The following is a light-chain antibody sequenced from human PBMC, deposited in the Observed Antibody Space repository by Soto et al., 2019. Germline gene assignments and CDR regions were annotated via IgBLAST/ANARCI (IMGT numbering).Light chain of an antibody. Sequence: ENVLTQFPGTLSLSPGDRATLSCRASQSLSSDSLAWYQQKPGQAPRLLIYGASSRANGIPDRFSGSGSGTDFTLTISRLEPEDFAVYYCHQYGSSPLTLGGGAKVEIK. CDR1: QSLSSDS. CDR3: HQYGSSPLT. V-gene: IGKV3-20*01. CDR2: GAS. J-gene: IGKJ4*01.